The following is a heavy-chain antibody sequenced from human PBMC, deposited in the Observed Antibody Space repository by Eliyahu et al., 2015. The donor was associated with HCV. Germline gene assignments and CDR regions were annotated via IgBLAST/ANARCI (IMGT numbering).Heavy chain of an antibody. D-gene: IGHD1-26*01. V-gene: IGHV3-23*01. CDR3: APGLGSYKGY. J-gene: IGHJ4*02. CDR2: ISGSGGST. Sequence: EVQLLESGGGLVQPGGSLRLSCAXSGFXXXSYAMSWVRQAPGKGLEWVSAISGSGGSTYYADSVKGRFTISRDNSKNTLYLQMNSLRAEDTAVYYCAPGLGSYKGYWGQGTLVTVSS. CDR1: GFXXXSYA.